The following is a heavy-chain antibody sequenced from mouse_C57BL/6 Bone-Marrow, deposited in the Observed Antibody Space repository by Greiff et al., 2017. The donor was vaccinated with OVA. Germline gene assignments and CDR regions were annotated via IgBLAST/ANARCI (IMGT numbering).Heavy chain of an antibody. CDR3: ARNDWFAY. CDR2: IYPRDGST. V-gene: IGHV1-85*01. Sequence: VQLQQSGPELVKPGASVKVSCKASGYTFTSYDINWVKQRPGQGLEWIGWIYPRDGSTKYNEKFKGKATWTVDTSSSTAYMELHSLTSEDSAVYFCARNDWFAYWGQGTLVTVSA. CDR1: GYTFTSYD. J-gene: IGHJ3*01.